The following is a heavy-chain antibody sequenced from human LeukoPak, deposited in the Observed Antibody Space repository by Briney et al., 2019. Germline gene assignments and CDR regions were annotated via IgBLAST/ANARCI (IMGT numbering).Heavy chain of an antibody. CDR2: ISAYNGNT. V-gene: IGHV1-18*01. CDR3: ARVGAGYCSGGSCYSADY. D-gene: IGHD2-15*01. CDR1: GYTLNSYG. Sequence: ASVKVSCKASGYTLNSYGISWVRQAPGQGLEWMGWISAYNGNTNYAQKLQGRVTMTTDTSTSTAYMELRSLRSDDTAVYYCARVGAGYCSGGSCYSADYWGQGTLVTVSS. J-gene: IGHJ4*02.